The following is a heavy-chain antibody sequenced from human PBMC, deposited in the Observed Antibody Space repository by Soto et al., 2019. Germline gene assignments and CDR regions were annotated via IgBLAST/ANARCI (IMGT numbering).Heavy chain of an antibody. Sequence: SVKVSFKASGGTFSSYAISWVRQAPGQGLEWMGGIIPIFGTANYAQKFQGRVTITADESTSTAYMELSSLRSEDTAVYYCARSLIYSAAAAGAYYFDYWGQGTLVTVSS. CDR3: ARSLIYSAAAAGAYYFDY. V-gene: IGHV1-69*13. J-gene: IGHJ4*02. CDR2: IIPIFGTA. CDR1: GGTFSSYA. D-gene: IGHD6-13*01.